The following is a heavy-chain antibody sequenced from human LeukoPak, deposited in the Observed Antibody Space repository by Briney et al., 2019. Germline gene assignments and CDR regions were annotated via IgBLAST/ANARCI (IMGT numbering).Heavy chain of an antibody. V-gene: IGHV1-46*01. D-gene: IGHD4-11*01. J-gene: IGHJ5*02. CDR3: ARDGDDYSNGLGWFDP. Sequence: ASVKVSCKASGYTFTNYYMHWVRQAPGQGLEWMGIINPSGGSTSYAQKFQGRVTMTRDMSTSTVYMELSSLRSEDTAVYYCARDGDDYSNGLGWFDPWGQGTLVTVSS. CDR2: INPSGGST. CDR1: GYTFTNYY.